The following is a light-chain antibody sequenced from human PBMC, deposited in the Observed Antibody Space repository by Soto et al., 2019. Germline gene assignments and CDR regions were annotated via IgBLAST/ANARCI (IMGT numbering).Light chain of an antibody. CDR3: QQFNSYPIT. Sequence: AIQVTQSPSSLSASVGDRVTITCRTSQDIRGALAWYQQKQGKPPRLLIYDVSSLESGVPSRFSGSGSGTEFTLTISSLQPEDFGTYFCQQFNSYPITFGHGARLEIK. V-gene: IGKV1-13*02. J-gene: IGKJ5*01. CDR1: QDIRGA. CDR2: DVS.